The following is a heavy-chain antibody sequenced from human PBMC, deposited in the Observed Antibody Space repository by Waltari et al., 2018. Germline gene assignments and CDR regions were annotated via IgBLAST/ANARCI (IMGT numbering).Heavy chain of an antibody. CDR1: GGSISSSSYY. CDR2: IYYRGST. V-gene: IGHV4-39*01. Sequence: QLQLQESGPGLVKPSETLSLTCTVSGGSISSSSYYWGWIRQPPGKGLEWIGRIYYRGSTYYNPSLKSRVTISVDTSKNQFSLKLSSVTAADTAVDYCASEFGITMFGVAKSPFDYWGQGTLVTVSS. D-gene: IGHD3-3*01. CDR3: ASEFGITMFGVAKSPFDY. J-gene: IGHJ4*02.